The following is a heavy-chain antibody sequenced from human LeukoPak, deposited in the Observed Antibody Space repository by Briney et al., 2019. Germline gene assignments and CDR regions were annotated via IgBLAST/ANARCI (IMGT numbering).Heavy chain of an antibody. CDR3: ASSAIDYYGSGSYFDY. V-gene: IGHV1-2*02. CDR2: INPNSGGT. D-gene: IGHD3-10*01. J-gene: IGHJ4*02. Sequence: ASVKVSCKASGYTFTGYYMHWVRQAPGQGLEWMGWINPNSGGTSYAQKFQGRVTMTRDTSISTAYMELSRLRSDDTAVYYCASSAIDYYGSGSYFDYWGQGTLVTVSS. CDR1: GYTFTGYY.